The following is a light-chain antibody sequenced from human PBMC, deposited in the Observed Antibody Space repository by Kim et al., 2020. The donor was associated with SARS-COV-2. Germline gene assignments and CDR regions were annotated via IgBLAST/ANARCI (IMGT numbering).Light chain of an antibody. CDR2: DAS. CDR3: QQRSNWPPWT. J-gene: IGKJ1*01. V-gene: IGKV3-11*01. CDR1: QSISRY. Sequence: SPGEEATISCRASQSISRYLAWYQQKPGQTPRLLIYDASNRATGIPARFIGSGSWTDFTLIISSLEPEDFAIYYCQQRSNWPPWTFGQGTKVDIK.